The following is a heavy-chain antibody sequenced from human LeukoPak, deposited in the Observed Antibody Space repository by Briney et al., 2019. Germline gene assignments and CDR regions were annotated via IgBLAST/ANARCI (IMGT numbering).Heavy chain of an antibody. CDR1: GFTFSNFG. J-gene: IGHJ6*02. CDR3: ARGGVYGMDV. Sequence: GGSLRLSCATSGFTFSNFGMNWVRQAPGKGLQWEAFISYDGKDKYYSDSVKGRITISRDNSKSTLYVQMNSLRAEDTAVYYCARGGVYGMDVWGQGTTVTVSS. D-gene: IGHD1-26*01. V-gene: IGHV3-30*03. CDR2: ISYDGKDK.